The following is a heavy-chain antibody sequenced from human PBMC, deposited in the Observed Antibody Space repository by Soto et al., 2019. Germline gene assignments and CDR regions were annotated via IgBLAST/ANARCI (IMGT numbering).Heavy chain of an antibody. CDR1: GGSISSGDYY. Sequence: SETLSLTCTVSGGSISSGDYYWSWIRQPPGKGLEWIGYIYYSGSTYYNPSLKSRATISVDTSKNQFSLKLSSVTAADTAVYYCASENYYDSSGPPGMDVWGQGTTVTVSS. CDR2: IYYSGST. D-gene: IGHD3-22*01. J-gene: IGHJ6*02. CDR3: ASENYYDSSGPPGMDV. V-gene: IGHV4-30-4*02.